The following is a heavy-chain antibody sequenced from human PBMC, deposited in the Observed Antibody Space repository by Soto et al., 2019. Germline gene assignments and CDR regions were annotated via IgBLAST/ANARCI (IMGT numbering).Heavy chain of an antibody. CDR1: GGSISSYY. J-gene: IGHJ4*02. D-gene: IGHD3-22*01. CDR3: ARGKGGYYYDSSGYHYFDY. Sequence: PSETLSLTCTVSGGSISSYYWSWIRQPPGKGLEWIGYIYYSGSTNYNPSLKSRVTISVDTSKNQFSLKLSSVTAADTAVYYCARGKGGYYYDSSGYHYFDYWGQGTLVTVSS. V-gene: IGHV4-59*08. CDR2: IYYSGST.